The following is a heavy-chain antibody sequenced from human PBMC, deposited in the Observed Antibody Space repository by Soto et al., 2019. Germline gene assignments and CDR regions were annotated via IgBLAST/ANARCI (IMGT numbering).Heavy chain of an antibody. J-gene: IGHJ1*01. CDR1: GGTFSSYA. Sequence: QVQLVQSGAEVKKPGSSVKVSCKASGGTFSSYAISWVRQAPGQGLEWMGGIIPIFGTANYAQTFQGRVTITADEATSTAYMELSSLRSEDTAVYYGARGGIANGPHGPRHFEYFQPLGQGTLVTVSS. CDR2: IIPIFGTA. CDR3: ARGGIANGPHGPRHFEYFQP. D-gene: IGHD2-21*01. V-gene: IGHV1-69*01.